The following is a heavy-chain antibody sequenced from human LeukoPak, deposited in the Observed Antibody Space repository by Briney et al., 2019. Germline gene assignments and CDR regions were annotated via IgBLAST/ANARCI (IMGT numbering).Heavy chain of an antibody. Sequence: PSETPSLTCGVSGYSISSGYYWGWIRQPPGKGLEWIGSIFHTGNTYYNPSLKSRVTMSVDTSKNQFSLKLSSVTAADTAVYYCARDGGVAVSGPPGYWGQGTLVTVSS. CDR2: IFHTGNT. CDR3: ARDGGVAVSGPPGY. CDR1: GYSISSGYY. J-gene: IGHJ4*02. D-gene: IGHD6-19*01. V-gene: IGHV4-38-2*02.